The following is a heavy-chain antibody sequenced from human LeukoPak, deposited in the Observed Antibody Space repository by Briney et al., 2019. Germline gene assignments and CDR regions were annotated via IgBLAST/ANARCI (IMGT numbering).Heavy chain of an antibody. Sequence: GGSLRLSCAASGXTVSSNYMNWVRQAPGKGLEWVSSISSSSSYIYYADSVKGRFTISRDNAKNSLYLQMNSLRAEDTAVYYCARELLTSSGSYSHDAFDIWGQGTMVTVSS. CDR2: ISSSSSYI. V-gene: IGHV3-21*01. CDR1: GXTVSSNY. J-gene: IGHJ3*02. CDR3: ARELLTSSGSYSHDAFDI. D-gene: IGHD3-10*01.